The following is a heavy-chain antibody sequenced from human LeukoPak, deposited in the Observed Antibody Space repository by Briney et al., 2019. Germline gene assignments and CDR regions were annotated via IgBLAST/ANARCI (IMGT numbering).Heavy chain of an antibody. CDR2: IYPGDSDT. D-gene: IGHD6-6*01. J-gene: IGHJ3*02. Sequence: GESLKISCKGSGYSFTSYWIGWVRQMPGKGLEWVGIIYPGDSDTRYSPSFQGQVTISADKSISTAYLQWSSLKVSDAAMYYCAREQLAGDDAFDIWGQGTMVTVSS. V-gene: IGHV5-51*01. CDR1: GYSFTSYW. CDR3: AREQLAGDDAFDI.